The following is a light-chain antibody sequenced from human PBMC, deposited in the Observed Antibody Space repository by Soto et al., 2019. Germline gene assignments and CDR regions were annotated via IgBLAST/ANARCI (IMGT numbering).Light chain of an antibody. Sequence: IVLTQSPGTLSLSQGERATLSCRASQDITTYLAWYQQKPGQAPRLLIYDASHRATGVAGRFSGSGSGTNFPLTISSLEPEDFEVYYCQQRNTGIPRVNFGQGTRLEIK. CDR3: QQRNTGIPRVN. CDR1: QDITTY. CDR2: DAS. J-gene: IGKJ5*01. V-gene: IGKV3D-11*01.